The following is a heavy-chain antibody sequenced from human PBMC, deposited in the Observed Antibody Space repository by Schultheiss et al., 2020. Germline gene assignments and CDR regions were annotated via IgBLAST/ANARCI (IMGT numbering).Heavy chain of an antibody. Sequence: GGSLRLSCAASGFTFSSYSMNWVRQAPGKGLEWASYISSSSSTIYYADSVKGRFTISRDNAKNSLYLQMNSLRAEDTAVYYCARDDVAVAGNGAFDIWGQGTTVTVSS. J-gene: IGHJ3*02. CDR1: GFTFSSYS. CDR3: ARDDVAVAGNGAFDI. D-gene: IGHD6-19*01. CDR2: ISSSSSTI. V-gene: IGHV3-48*01.